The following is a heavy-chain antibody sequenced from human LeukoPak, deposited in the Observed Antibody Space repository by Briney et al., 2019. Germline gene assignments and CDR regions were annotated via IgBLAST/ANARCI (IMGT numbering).Heavy chain of an antibody. CDR3: ARDHDSSGYFTHDFDY. V-gene: IGHV3-21*01. D-gene: IGHD3-22*01. CDR2: ISSSSSYI. Sequence: EGSLRLSCAASGFTFSSYSMNWVRQAPGKGLEWVSSISSSSSYIYYADSVKGRFTISRDNAENSLYLQMNSLRAEDTAVYYCARDHDSSGYFTHDFDYWGQGTLVTVSS. CDR1: GFTFSSYS. J-gene: IGHJ4*02.